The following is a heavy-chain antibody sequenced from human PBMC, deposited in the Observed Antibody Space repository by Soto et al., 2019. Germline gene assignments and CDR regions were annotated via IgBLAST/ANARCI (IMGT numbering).Heavy chain of an antibody. Sequence: PSETLSLTCTVSGGSISSGGYYWSWIRQHPGKGLEWIGYIYYSGSTYYNPSLKSRVTISVDTSKNQFSLKLSSVTAADTAVYYCARDFPHDYGDTLGMDVWGQGTTVTVSS. J-gene: IGHJ6*02. CDR2: IYYSGST. V-gene: IGHV4-31*03. D-gene: IGHD4-17*01. CDR3: ARDFPHDYGDTLGMDV. CDR1: GGSISSGGYY.